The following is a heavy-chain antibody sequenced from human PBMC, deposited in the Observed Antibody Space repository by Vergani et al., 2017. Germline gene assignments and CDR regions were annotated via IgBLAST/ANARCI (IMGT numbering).Heavy chain of an antibody. CDR1: GGTSSSYA. V-gene: IGHV1-69*06. CDR3: ARERQRGARYNWFDH. J-gene: IGHJ5*02. D-gene: IGHD6-25*01. CDR2: IIPIFGTA. Sequence: QVQLVQSGAEVKKPGSSVKVSCKASGGTSSSYAISWVRQAPGQGLEWMGGIIPIFGTANYAQKFQGRVTITADKSTSTAYMELSSLRSEDTAVYYCARERQRGARYNWFDHWGQGTLVTVSS.